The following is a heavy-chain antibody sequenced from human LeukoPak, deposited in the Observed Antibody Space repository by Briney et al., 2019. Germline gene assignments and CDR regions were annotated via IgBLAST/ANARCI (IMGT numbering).Heavy chain of an antibody. V-gene: IGHV3-23*01. Sequence: GGSLRLSCAASGFTFSNYAMSWVRQAPGKGLEWVSAVSGRDTSTYYTDSVKGRFTISRDNSENTLYLQMNSLSAEDTAIYYCAKWGDYDVLTGYYDSDYWGQGTLVTVSS. CDR3: AKWGDYDVLTGYYDSDY. J-gene: IGHJ4*02. CDR1: GFTFSNYA. D-gene: IGHD3-9*01. CDR2: VSGRDTST.